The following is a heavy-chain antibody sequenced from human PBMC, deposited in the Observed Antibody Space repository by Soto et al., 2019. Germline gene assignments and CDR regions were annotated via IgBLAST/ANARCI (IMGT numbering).Heavy chain of an antibody. J-gene: IGHJ6*01. CDR3: AIRMFRRSTTIRAANYYALDF. D-gene: IGHD5-12*01. CDR2: INHTGST. CDR1: SGSFSVYY. Sequence: SQILCLACVLHSGSFSVYYWTWIRHSPGKGMDLIAEINHTGSTNSNPSLRGPVTTSIDTSKNQFSLMLTSVTAADTAVYFCAIRMFRRSTTIRAANYYALDFWGQGTTVTLSS. V-gene: IGHV4-34*01.